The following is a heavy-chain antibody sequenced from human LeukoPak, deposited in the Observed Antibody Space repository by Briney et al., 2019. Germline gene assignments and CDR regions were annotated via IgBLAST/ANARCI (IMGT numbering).Heavy chain of an antibody. CDR1: GFTFSSYA. V-gene: IGHV3-23*01. CDR2: TSGSGGST. D-gene: IGHD6-6*01. CDR3: AKESRIAARPEYFQH. J-gene: IGHJ1*01. Sequence: PGGSLRLSCAASGFTFSSYAMSWVRQAPGKGLVWVSATSGSGGSTYYTYSVKGRFTISRDNSKTTLYLQMNSLRAEDTAVYYCAKESRIAARPEYFQHWGQGTLVTVSS.